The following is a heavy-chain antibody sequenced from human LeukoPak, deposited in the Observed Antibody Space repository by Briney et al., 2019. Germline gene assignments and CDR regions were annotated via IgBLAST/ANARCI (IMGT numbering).Heavy chain of an antibody. CDR3: ARDPGANVRGYYMDV. J-gene: IGHJ6*03. Sequence: SVKVSCKASGGTFSSYAISRVRQAPGQGLEWMGGIIPIFGTANYAQKFQGRVTITADESTSTAYMELSSLRSEDTAVYYCARDPGANVRGYYMDVWGKGTTVTVSS. V-gene: IGHV1-69*13. CDR2: IIPIFGTA. CDR1: GGTFSSYA. D-gene: IGHD4/OR15-4a*01.